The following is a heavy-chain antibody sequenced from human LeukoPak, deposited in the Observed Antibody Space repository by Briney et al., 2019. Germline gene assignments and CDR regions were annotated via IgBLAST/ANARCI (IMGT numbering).Heavy chain of an antibody. CDR1: GFTFSSYW. V-gene: IGHV3-74*01. J-gene: IGHJ3*02. CDR2: INTDGSST. D-gene: IGHD6-13*01. CDR3: AKDSFMSSSWFFDAFDI. Sequence: PGGSLRLSCAASGFTFSSYWMHWVRQAPGKGLVWVSRINTDGSSTSYADSVKGRFTISRDNSKNTLYLQMNSLRAEDTAVYYCAKDSFMSSSWFFDAFDIWGQGTMVTVSS.